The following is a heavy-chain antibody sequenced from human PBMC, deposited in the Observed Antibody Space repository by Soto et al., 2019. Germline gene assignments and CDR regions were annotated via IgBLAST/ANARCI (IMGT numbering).Heavy chain of an antibody. V-gene: IGHV1-18*01. J-gene: IGHJ5*02. D-gene: IGHD1-7*01. CDR3: ARDRFYLELRFNWFDP. CDR1: GYTFTSYG. Sequence: ASVKVSCKASGYTFTSYGISWVRQAPGQGLEWMGWIGAYNDNTNYAQKLQGRVTMTTDTSTSTAYMELRSLRSDDTAVYYCARDRFYLELRFNWFDPWGQGTLVTVSS. CDR2: IGAYNDNT.